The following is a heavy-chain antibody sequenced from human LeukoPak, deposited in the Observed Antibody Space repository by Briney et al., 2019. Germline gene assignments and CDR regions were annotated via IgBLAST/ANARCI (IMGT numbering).Heavy chain of an antibody. Sequence: GGSLRLSCAASGFTFTSYSMNWVRQAPGKGLEWVSTISGGGGSTYYADSVKGRFTISRDNSKNTLYLQMNSLRAEDTAVYYCARDRYSSGWYEVDYWGQGTLVTVSS. D-gene: IGHD6-19*01. J-gene: IGHJ4*02. CDR1: GFTFTSYS. CDR2: ISGGGGST. V-gene: IGHV3-23*01. CDR3: ARDRYSSGWYEVDY.